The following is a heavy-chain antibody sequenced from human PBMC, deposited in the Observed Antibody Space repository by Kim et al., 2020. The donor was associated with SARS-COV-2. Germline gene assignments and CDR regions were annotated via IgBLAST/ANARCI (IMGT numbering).Heavy chain of an antibody. CDR1: GGSVSSGSYY. CDR3: AREREESYGDYPNY. J-gene: IGHJ4*02. Sequence: SETLSLTCTVSGGSVSSGSYYWSWIRQPPGKGLEWIGYIYYSGSTNYNPSLKSRVTISVDTSKNQFSLKLSSVTAADTAVYYCAREREESYGDYPNYWGQGTLVTVSS. V-gene: IGHV4-61*01. D-gene: IGHD4-17*01. CDR2: IYYSGST.